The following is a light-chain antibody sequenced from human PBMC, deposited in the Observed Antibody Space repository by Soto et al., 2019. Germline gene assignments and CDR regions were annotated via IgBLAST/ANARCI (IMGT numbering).Light chain of an antibody. V-gene: IGKV3-11*01. Sequence: LTQSPAILSLSPGDRATLSFTASQSVDTYIAWYQQRPGQPPRLLIHDTSHRASGVPARFRGSGSGTDFTLTITSLEPEDFAVYFCQQRRNWVSFGPGTRLEI. J-gene: IGKJ5*01. CDR1: QSVDTY. CDR3: QQRRNWVS. CDR2: DTS.